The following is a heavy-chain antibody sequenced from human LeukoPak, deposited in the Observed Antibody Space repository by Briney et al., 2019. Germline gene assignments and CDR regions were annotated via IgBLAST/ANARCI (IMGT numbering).Heavy chain of an antibody. Sequence: TGGSLRLSCAASGFTFSSYGMHWVRQAPGKGLEWVAVIWYDGSNKYYADSVKGRFTISRDNFKNTLYLQMNSLRAEDTAVYYCARDSRKYYYDSSGYWPLGYWGQVTLVTVSS. D-gene: IGHD3-22*01. CDR3: ARDSRKYYYDSSGYWPLGY. CDR1: GFTFSSYG. J-gene: IGHJ4*02. V-gene: IGHV3-33*01. CDR2: IWYDGSNK.